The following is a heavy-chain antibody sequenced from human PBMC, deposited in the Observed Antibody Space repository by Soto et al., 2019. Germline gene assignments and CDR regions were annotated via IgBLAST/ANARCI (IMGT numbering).Heavy chain of an antibody. Sequence: SETLSLTCTVSGGSISSSSYYWGWIRQPPGKGLEWIGSIYYSGSTYYNPSLKSRVTISVDTSKNQFSLKLSSVTAADTAVYYCARHYCSGGYSGYDHARRSYYYYMDVWGKGTTVT. CDR3: ARHYCSGGYSGYDHARRSYYYYMDV. V-gene: IGHV4-39*01. D-gene: IGHD5-12*01. CDR1: GGSISSSSYY. CDR2: IYYSGST. J-gene: IGHJ6*03.